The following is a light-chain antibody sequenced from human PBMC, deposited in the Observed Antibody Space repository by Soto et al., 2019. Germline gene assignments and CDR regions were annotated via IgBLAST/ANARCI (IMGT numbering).Light chain of an antibody. CDR1: SSDVGNYNL. CDR2: EVS. Sequence: QFALTQPASVSGSPGQSITISCTGTSSDVGNYNLVSWYQQHPDRAPQLMIYEVSKRPSGVSNRFSGSKSGSTASLTISGLQAEDEADYYCCSYAGGSTPNYVFGTGTKVTVL. J-gene: IGLJ1*01. V-gene: IGLV2-23*02. CDR3: CSYAGGSTPNYV.